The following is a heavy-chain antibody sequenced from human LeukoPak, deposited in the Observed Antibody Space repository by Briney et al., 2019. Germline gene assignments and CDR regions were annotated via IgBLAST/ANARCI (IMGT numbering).Heavy chain of an antibody. J-gene: IGHJ5*02. D-gene: IGHD3-3*01. CDR2: INHSGST. V-gene: IGHV4-34*01. CDR3: ARGYYDFWSGYYTQGYNWFDP. CDR1: GGSFSGYY. Sequence: SETLSLTCAVYGGSFSGYYWSWIRQPPGKGLEWIGEINHSGSTNYNPSLKSRVTISVDTSKNQFSLKLSSVTAADTAVYYCARGYYDFWSGYYTQGYNWFDPWGRGTLVTVSS.